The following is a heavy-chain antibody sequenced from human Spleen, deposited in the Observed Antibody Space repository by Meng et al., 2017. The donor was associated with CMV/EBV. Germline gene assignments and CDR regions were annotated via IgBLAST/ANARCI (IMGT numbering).Heavy chain of an antibody. D-gene: IGHD3-10*01. CDR2: INHGGST. V-gene: IGHV4-34*01. CDR3: ARDLTMVRGPATTNWFDP. J-gene: IGHJ5*02. Sequence: SETLSLTCAVYVGSFNGYYWSWIRQPPGKGLEWIGEINHGGSTNYNPSLKSRVTISVDTSKNQFSLKLSSVTAADTAVYYCARDLTMVRGPATTNWFDPWGQGTLVTVSS. CDR1: VGSFNGYY.